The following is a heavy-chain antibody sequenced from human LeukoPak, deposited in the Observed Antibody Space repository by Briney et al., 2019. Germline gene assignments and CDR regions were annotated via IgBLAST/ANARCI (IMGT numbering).Heavy chain of an antibody. D-gene: IGHD1-26*01. CDR3: AKDLLAYSGSKYYFDY. J-gene: IGHJ4*02. V-gene: IGHV3-23*01. Sequence: GGSLRLSCAASGFTFSSYAMSWVRQAPGKGLEWVSAISGSGGSTYYADSVKGRLTISRDNSKNTLYLQMNSLRAEDTAVYYCAKDLLAYSGSKYYFDYWGQGTLVTVSS. CDR2: ISGSGGST. CDR1: GFTFSSYA.